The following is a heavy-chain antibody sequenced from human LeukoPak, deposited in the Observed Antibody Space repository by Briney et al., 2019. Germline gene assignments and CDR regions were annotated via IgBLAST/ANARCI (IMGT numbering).Heavy chain of an antibody. CDR2: ISSSSSYI. Sequence: GGSLRLSCAAPGFTFSSYTMNWVRQAPGKGLEWVSSISSSSSYIYYADSVKGRFTISRDNAKNSLYLQMNSLRAEDTAVYYCARAEGSNYYYYMDVWGKGTTVTISS. CDR1: GFTFSSYT. D-gene: IGHD3/OR15-3a*01. J-gene: IGHJ6*03. V-gene: IGHV3-21*01. CDR3: ARAEGSNYYYYMDV.